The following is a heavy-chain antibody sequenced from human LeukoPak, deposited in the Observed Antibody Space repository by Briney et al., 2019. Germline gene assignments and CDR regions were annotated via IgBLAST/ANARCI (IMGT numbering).Heavy chain of an antibody. Sequence: SETLSLTCAVYGGSFSGYYWSWIRQPPGKGLEWIGEINHSGSTNCNPSLKSRVTISVDTSKNQFSLKPSSVTAADTAVYYCARFYDSSGYYHVQSFDYWGQGTLVTVSS. V-gene: IGHV4-34*01. CDR1: GGSFSGYY. CDR3: ARFYDSSGYYHVQSFDY. J-gene: IGHJ4*02. CDR2: INHSGST. D-gene: IGHD3-22*01.